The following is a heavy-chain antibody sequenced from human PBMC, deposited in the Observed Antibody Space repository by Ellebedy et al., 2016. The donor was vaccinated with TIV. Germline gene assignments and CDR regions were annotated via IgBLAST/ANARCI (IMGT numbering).Heavy chain of an antibody. V-gene: IGHV3-15*01. D-gene: IGHD3-22*01. J-gene: IGHJ4*02. CDR1: RFPFSNAW. CDR2: IKSKAGGGTT. CDR3: IWSSAWDLRFYFDQ. Sequence: GESLKISCAASRFPFSNAWMNWVRQAPGKGLEWVGRIKSKAGGGTTDYAAPVQGRFTISRDDSKSMMNLQMNSLKTEDTAVYYCIWSSAWDLRFYFDQWGQGTPVTVSS.